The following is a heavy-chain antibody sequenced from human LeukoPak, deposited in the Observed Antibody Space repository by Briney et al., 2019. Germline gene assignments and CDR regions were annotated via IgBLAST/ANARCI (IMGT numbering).Heavy chain of an antibody. V-gene: IGHV3-7*04. J-gene: IGHJ4*02. CDR3: ARVPRAATTYYFDY. Sequence: PGGSLRLSCAASAFTFSSYWMSWVRQAPGKGLEWVANIKQDGSEKYYVDSVKGLFTISRDNAKNSLYLQMNSLRAEDTAVYYCARVPRAATTYYFDYWGQGTLVTVSS. CDR1: AFTFSSYW. D-gene: IGHD5-12*01. CDR2: IKQDGSEK.